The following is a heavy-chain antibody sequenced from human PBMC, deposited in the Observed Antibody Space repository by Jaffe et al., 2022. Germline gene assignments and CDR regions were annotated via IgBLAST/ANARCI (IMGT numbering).Heavy chain of an antibody. CDR2: IYYSGST. CDR1: GGSISSSSYY. CDR3: ARHHGSPFDIWGSYRYFAFDI. J-gene: IGHJ3*02. D-gene: IGHD3-16*02. V-gene: IGHV4-39*01. Sequence: QLQLQESGPGLVKPSETLSLTCTVSGGSISSSSYYWGWIRQPPGKGLEWIGSIYYSGSTYYNPSLKSRVTISVDTSKNQFSLKLSSVTAADTAVYYCARHHGSPFDIWGSYRYFAFDIWGQGTMVTVSS.